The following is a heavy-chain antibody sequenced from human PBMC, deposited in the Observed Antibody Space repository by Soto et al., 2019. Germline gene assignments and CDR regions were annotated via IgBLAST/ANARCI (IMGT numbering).Heavy chain of an antibody. CDR2: INSDGSST. V-gene: IGHV3-74*01. J-gene: IGHJ6*02. CDR3: ARGDSYGSSWYYYSYYGMDV. Sequence: GGSLRLSCAASGFTFSSYWMHWVRQAPGKGLVWVSRINSDGSSTSYADSVKRRFTISRDNAKNTLYLQMNSLRAEDTAVYYCARGDSYGSSWYYYSYYGMDVWGQGTTVPVSS. CDR1: GFTFSSYW. D-gene: IGHD5-18*01.